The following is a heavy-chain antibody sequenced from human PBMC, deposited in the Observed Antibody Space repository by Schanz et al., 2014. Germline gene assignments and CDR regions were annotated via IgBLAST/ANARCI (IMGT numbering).Heavy chain of an antibody. CDR2: IWYDGSNK. V-gene: IGHV3-33*08. J-gene: IGHJ4*02. D-gene: IGHD1-26*01. CDR3: AGDHTTERYYTAGPPMDY. Sequence: VQLVESGGGLVQPGGSLRLSCTASGFTFSDYWMSWVRQAPGKGLEWVAVIWYDGSNKYYADSVKGRFTISRDNSKNTLFLQMNSMRAEDTAVYYWAGDHTTERYYTAGPPMDYWGQGTLLTVSS. CDR1: GFTFSDYW.